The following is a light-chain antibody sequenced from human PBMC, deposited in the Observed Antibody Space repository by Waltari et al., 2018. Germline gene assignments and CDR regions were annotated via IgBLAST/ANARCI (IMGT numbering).Light chain of an antibody. V-gene: IGKV1-5*03. CDR2: KAS. J-gene: IGKJ1*01. CDR3: QHYDGFPWT. CDR1: QSISDW. Sequence: DIQMTQSPSTLSASVGDRVTITCRASQSISDWLAWYQQKPGKAPKLPIYKASDLESGVPSRFSGSGSGTEFTLTISSLQPDDFATYYCQHYDGFPWTFGQGTEVESK.